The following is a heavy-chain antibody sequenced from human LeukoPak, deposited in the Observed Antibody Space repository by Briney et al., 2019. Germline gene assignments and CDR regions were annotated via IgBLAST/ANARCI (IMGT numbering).Heavy chain of an antibody. D-gene: IGHD2-2*01. CDR1: GGSISNNY. Sequence: SETLSLTCTVSGGSISNNYWSWVRQSPGKGLEWIGYIYYSGSTNYNPSLKSRVTISVDTSKNQFSLKLSSVTAADTAVYYCARERCSSTSCLGYFDYWGQGTLVTVSS. J-gene: IGHJ4*02. V-gene: IGHV4-59*01. CDR3: ARERCSSTSCLGYFDY. CDR2: IYYSGST.